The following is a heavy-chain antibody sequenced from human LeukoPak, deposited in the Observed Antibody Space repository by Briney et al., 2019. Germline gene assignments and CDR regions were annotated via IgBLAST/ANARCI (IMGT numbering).Heavy chain of an antibody. CDR3: ANYDSSGYRDY. D-gene: IGHD3-22*01. J-gene: IGHJ4*02. V-gene: IGHV3-21*01. Sequence: GGSLRLSCAASGFTFSSYIMNWVRQAPGKGLEWVSSISSSSSYIYYADSVKGRFTISRGNAKNSLYLQMNSLRAEDTAVYYCANYDSSGYRDYWGQGTLVTVSS. CDR1: GFTFSSYI. CDR2: ISSSSSYI.